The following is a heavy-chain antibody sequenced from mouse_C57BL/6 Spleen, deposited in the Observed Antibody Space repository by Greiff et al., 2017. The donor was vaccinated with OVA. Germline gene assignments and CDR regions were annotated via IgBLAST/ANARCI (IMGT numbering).Heavy chain of an antibody. Sequence: QVHVKQSGPGLVQPSQSLSITCTVSGFSLTSYGVHWVRQSPGKGLEWLGVIWSGGSTDYNAAFISRLSISKDNSKSQVFFKMNSLQADDTAIYYCARKYDDDAWYFGVWGTGTTVTVSS. CDR2: IWSGGST. CDR3: ARKYDDDAWYFGV. V-gene: IGHV2-2*01. J-gene: IGHJ1*03. CDR1: GFSLTSYG. D-gene: IGHD2-4*01.